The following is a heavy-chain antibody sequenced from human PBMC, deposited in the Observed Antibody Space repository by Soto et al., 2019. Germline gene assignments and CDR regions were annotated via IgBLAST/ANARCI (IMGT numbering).Heavy chain of an antibody. CDR1: GFTFSSYW. CDR3: AKSLSAIPGDS. D-gene: IGHD2-2*01. V-gene: IGHV3-7*05. J-gene: IGHJ4*02. CDR2: IKQDGSEI. Sequence: PGGSLRLSCAASGFTFSSYWMSWVRQGPGKGPEWVANIKQDGSEIYYVDSVKGRFTISRDNAKRSLYLQMTSLRSEDTAVYHCAKSLSAIPGDSWGQGTLVTVSS.